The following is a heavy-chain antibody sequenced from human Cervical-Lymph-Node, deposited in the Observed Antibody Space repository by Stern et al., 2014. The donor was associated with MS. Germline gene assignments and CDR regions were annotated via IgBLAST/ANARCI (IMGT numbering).Heavy chain of an antibody. V-gene: IGHV4-59*08. CDR2: ISYSGST. D-gene: IGHD5-12*01. J-gene: IGHJ4*02. CDR3: ARHDPRGYDYWYYFDY. Sequence: VQLVESGPGLVKPSETLSLTCTVSGGSISSYFWSWIRQPPGKGLEWIGYISYSGSTKYNPSLASRVTLSVETSQNQLSLRLRFVTAADTAVYFCARHDPRGYDYWYYFDYWGQGTLVTVSS. CDR1: GGSISSYF.